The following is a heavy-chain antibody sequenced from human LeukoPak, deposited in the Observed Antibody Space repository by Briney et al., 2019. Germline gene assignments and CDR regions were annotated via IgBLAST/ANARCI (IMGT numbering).Heavy chain of an antibody. J-gene: IGHJ6*03. V-gene: IGHV4-61*02. D-gene: IGHD2-21*02. CDR2: IYTSGST. Sequence: SETLSLTCTVSGGSISSGSYYWSWIRQPAGKGLEWIGRIYTSGSTNFNPSLKSRVTISVDTSKNQFSLKLSSVTAADTAVYYCAREPHVVVTANYYMDVWGKGTTVTVSS. CDR3: AREPHVVVTANYYMDV. CDR1: GGSISSGSYY.